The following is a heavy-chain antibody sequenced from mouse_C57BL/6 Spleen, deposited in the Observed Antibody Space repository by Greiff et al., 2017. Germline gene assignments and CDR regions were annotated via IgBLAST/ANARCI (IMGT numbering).Heavy chain of an antibody. D-gene: IGHD1-1*01. CDR3: AIPLFITSVVGDY. V-gene: IGHV1-80*01. CDR2: IYPGDGDT. J-gene: IGHJ2*01. Sequence: QVQLKESGAELVKPGASVKISCKASGYAFSSYWMNWVKQRPGQGLEWIGQIYPGDGDTNYNGKFKGKATLTADKSSSTAYMQLSSLTSEDSAVYFCAIPLFITSVVGDYWGQGTTLTVSS. CDR1: GYAFSSYW.